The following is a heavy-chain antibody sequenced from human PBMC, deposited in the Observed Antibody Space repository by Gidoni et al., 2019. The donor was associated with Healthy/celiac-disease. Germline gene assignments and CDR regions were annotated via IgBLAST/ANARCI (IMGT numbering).Heavy chain of an antibody. CDR3: ARVLPYCSSTSCYRFWFDP. CDR1: GGSCSGYY. Sequence: QVQLQQWGAGLWKHSETLYLTCAVYGGSCSGYYGSWIRQPPGKGLEWIGELNHSGSTNSNPSLQSRVTISVDPSTTQFSLKLSSVTAAATAVYYCARVLPYCSSTSCYRFWFDPWGQGTLVTVSS. CDR2: LNHSGST. J-gene: IGHJ5*02. D-gene: IGHD2-2*01. V-gene: IGHV4-34*01.